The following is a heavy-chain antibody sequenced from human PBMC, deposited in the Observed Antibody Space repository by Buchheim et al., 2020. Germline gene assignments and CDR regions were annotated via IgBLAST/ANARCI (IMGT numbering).Heavy chain of an antibody. CDR1: GFTFSSYS. V-gene: IGHV3-23*01. D-gene: IGHD2-8*02. CDR3: AKDTRGPDA. J-gene: IGHJ6*02. CDR2: ISASGAGP. Sequence: VQLLESGGSLVQPGGSLRLSCEASGFTFSSYSMTWVRQAPGIGLEWVSGISASGAGPNYADSVKGRFTISRANSKNTLYLQMNSLRVEDTAVYYCAKDTRGPDAWDRGTT.